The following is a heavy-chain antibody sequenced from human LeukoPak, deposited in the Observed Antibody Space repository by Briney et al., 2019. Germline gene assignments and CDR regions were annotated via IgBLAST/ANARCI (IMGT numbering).Heavy chain of an antibody. CDR2: INGDGGTT. Sequence: QPGGSLRRSCAASGFTFRSYWMHWVRQAPGKGLVWVSHINGDGGTTTYADSVKGRFTISRDNAKNTLYLQMNRLRAEDTAVFYCARSNNYGFDYWGQGTLVTVSS. CDR1: GFTFRSYW. J-gene: IGHJ4*02. D-gene: IGHD5-24*01. CDR3: ARSNNYGFDY. V-gene: IGHV3-74*03.